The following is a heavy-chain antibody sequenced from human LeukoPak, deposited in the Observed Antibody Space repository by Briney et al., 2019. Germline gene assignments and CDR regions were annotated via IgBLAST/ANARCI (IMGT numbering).Heavy chain of an antibody. J-gene: IGHJ3*02. CDR2: IYYSGST. D-gene: IGHD3-22*01. CDR1: GGSISSYY. Sequence: PSETLSLTCTVSGGSISSYYWSWIRQPPGKGLEWIGYIYYSGSTNYNPSLKSRITISVDTSKNQFSLELSSVTAADTAVYYCARQYYYDSSGYSAFDIWGQGTMVTVSS. CDR3: ARQYYYDSSGYSAFDI. V-gene: IGHV4-59*08.